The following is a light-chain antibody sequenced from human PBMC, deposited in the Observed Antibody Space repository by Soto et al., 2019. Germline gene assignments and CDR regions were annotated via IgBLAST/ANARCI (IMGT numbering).Light chain of an antibody. J-gene: IGKJ1*01. CDR1: HDVSNE. Sequence: DLDILPPPTSLPAPLGSRITSTCRASHDVSNELGWYQQKPGKAPKLLIYAASNLQSGVPSRFSGSGSGTDFTLTISSLQPEDFATYYCQQSYSTPRTWTFGQGTKVDIK. V-gene: IGKV1-39*01. CDR2: AAS. CDR3: QQSYSTPRTWT.